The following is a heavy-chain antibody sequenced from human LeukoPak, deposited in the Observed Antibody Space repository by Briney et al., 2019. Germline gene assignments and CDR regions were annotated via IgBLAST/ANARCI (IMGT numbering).Heavy chain of an antibody. CDR1: GFTFTSYG. Sequence: GASVKVSCKASGFTFTSYGISWVRQAPGQGLEWMGWISAYNGNTNYAQKLQGRVTMTTDTSASTAYMELSSLRSEDTAVYYCALLRYFDWLFPDAFDIWGQGTMVTISS. D-gene: IGHD3-9*01. J-gene: IGHJ3*02. V-gene: IGHV1-18*01. CDR2: ISAYNGNT. CDR3: ALLRYFDWLFPDAFDI.